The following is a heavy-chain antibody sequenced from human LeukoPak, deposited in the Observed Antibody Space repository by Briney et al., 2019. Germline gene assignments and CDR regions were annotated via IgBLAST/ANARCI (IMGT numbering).Heavy chain of an antibody. CDR1: GYSISSGYY. V-gene: IGHV4-38-2*02. Sequence: SETLSLTCTVSGYSISSGYYWGWIRQPPGKGLEWIGSIYHSGSTYYNPSLKGRVNISVDTSKNQFSLKLSSVTAADTAVYYCARESEMATIGGFDYWGQGTLVTVSS. D-gene: IGHD5-24*01. CDR2: IYHSGST. CDR3: ARESEMATIGGFDY. J-gene: IGHJ4*02.